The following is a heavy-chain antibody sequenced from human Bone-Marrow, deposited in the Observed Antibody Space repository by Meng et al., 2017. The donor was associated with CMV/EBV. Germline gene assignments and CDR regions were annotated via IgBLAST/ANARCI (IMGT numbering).Heavy chain of an antibody. CDR1: GFSITKYV. CDR3: ARPYNPYDFWNGYSYYFDY. CDR2: ISSDGSNK. J-gene: IGHJ4*02. Sequence: GESLKISCAASGFSITKYVMHWVRQAPGKGLEWAAVISSDGSNKNYADSVKGRSTISRDNSRNTLYLRINSLRPEDTGVYYCARPYNPYDFWNGYSYYFDYWGQGALVTVSS. V-gene: IGHV3-30*04. D-gene: IGHD3-3*01.